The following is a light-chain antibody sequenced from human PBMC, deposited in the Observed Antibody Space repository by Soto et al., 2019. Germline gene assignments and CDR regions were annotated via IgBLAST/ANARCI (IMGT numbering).Light chain of an antibody. J-gene: IGKJ4*01. CDR3: QQSYSDPLT. CDR2: AAS. CDR1: QSISIY. V-gene: IGKV1-39*01. Sequence: DIQMTQSPSSLSASVGNRVTISCRASQSISIYLNWYQQKPGEAPKLLIYAASNLQSGVPSRFSGIGSGTDFTLTISSLQPGDFASYYCQQSYSDPLTFGGGTKVEIK.